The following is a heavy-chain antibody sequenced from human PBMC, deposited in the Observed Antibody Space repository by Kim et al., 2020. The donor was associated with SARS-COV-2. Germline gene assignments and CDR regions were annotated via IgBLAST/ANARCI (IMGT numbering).Heavy chain of an antibody. CDR3: AEAWGAI. Sequence: GGYLRLSCVGSGFTFSSHAMSWVRQAPGKGLEWVSVRGYGDDTYYADSVKGRFNISRDNSRSTLFLQMNTLGGEDTAMYYCAEAWGAIWGRGTLVTVSS. CDR1: GFTFSSHA. CDR2: RGYGDDT. J-gene: IGHJ4*02. D-gene: IGHD3-16*01. V-gene: IGHV3-23*01.